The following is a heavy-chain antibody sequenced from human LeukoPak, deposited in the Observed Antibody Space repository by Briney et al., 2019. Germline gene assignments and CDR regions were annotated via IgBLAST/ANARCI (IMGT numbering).Heavy chain of an antibody. J-gene: IGHJ4*02. D-gene: IGHD6-19*01. V-gene: IGHV3-74*01. CDR3: AKTTIGYSSGRYPGWPVDY. Sequence: GGSLRLSWAASGFTFSSYWMHWVRQAPGKGLVWVSRISSDGTSTSYADSVKGRFTISRDNAKNTVYLQMNSLRAEDTAVYYCAKTTIGYSSGRYPGWPVDYWGQGTLVTVSS. CDR1: GFTFSSYW. CDR2: ISSDGTST.